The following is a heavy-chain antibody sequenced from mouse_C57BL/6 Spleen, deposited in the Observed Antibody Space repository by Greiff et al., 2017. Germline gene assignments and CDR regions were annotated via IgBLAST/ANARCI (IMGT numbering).Heavy chain of an antibody. CDR3: TTGLYGSYAMDY. CDR1: GFNIKDYY. CDR2: IDPEDGDT. Sequence: EVKVVESGAELVRPGASVKLSCTASGFNIKDYYMHWVKQRPEQGLEWIGRIDPEDGDTEYAPKFQGKATMTADTSSNTAYLQLSSLTSEDTAVYYCTTGLYGSYAMDYWGQGTSVTVSS. D-gene: IGHD1-1*01. V-gene: IGHV14-1*01. J-gene: IGHJ4*01.